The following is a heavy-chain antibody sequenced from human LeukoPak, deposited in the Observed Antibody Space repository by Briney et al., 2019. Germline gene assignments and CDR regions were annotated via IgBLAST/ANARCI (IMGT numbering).Heavy chain of an antibody. CDR3: ARVVATQKFDY. CDR1: GVSISSSSYY. CDR2: IYYSGST. D-gene: IGHD5-12*01. V-gene: IGHV4-61*05. Sequence: PSETLSLTCNVSGVSISSSSYYWGWIRQPPGKGLEWIGYIYYSGSTNYNPSLESRVTISVDTSKNQFSLKLSSVTAADTAVYYCARVVATQKFDYWGQGTLVTVSS. J-gene: IGHJ4*02.